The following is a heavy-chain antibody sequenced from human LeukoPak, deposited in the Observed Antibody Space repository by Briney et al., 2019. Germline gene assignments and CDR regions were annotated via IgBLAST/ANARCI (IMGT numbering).Heavy chain of an antibody. CDR2: IYSGGST. D-gene: IGHD3-22*01. V-gene: IGHV3-53*01. J-gene: IGHJ4*02. CDR3: AKDSAYYYDSSGYYHNDY. CDR1: GFTVSSNY. Sequence: GGSLRLSCAASGFTVSSNYMSWVRQAPGKGLEWVSVIYSGGSTYYADSVKGRFTISRDNSKNTLYLQMNSLRAEDTAVYYCAKDSAYYYDSSGYYHNDYWGQGTLVTVSS.